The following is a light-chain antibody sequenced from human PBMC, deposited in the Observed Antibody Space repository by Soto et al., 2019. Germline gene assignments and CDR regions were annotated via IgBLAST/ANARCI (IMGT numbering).Light chain of an antibody. J-gene: IGKJ2*01. V-gene: IGKV2-28*01. Sequence: DIVMTQSPLSLPVTPGEPASISCRSSQSLLHSNGYNYLDWYLQKPGQSPQLLIYLGSNRASGVPDRFSVSGSGTDSTLKISRVEAEDVGVYYCMQALQTPPYTFGQGTKLEIK. CDR3: MQALQTPPYT. CDR1: QSLLHSNGYNY. CDR2: LGS.